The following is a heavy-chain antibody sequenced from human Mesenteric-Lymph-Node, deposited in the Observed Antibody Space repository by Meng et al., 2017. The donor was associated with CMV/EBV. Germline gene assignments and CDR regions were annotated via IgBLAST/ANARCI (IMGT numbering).Heavy chain of an antibody. D-gene: IGHD2-2*01. J-gene: IGHJ4*02. CDR3: TTNIVVVPAATDY. Sequence: GESLKISCAASGFTFSNAWMSRVRQAPGKGLEWVGRIKSKTDGGTTDYAAPVKGRFTISRDDSKNTLYLQMNSLKTEDTAVYYCTTNIVVVPAATDYWGQGTLVTVSS. V-gene: IGHV3-15*01. CDR1: GFTFSNAW. CDR2: IKSKTDGGTT.